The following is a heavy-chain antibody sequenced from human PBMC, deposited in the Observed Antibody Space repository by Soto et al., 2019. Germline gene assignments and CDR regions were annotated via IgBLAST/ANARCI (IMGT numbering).Heavy chain of an antibody. Sequence: GESLKISCKGSGYSFTSYWISWVRQMPGKGLEWMGRIDPSDSYTNYSPSFQGHVTISADKSISTAYLQWSSLKASDTAMYYCARQNSYDSSGYFPSPWGQGTLVTVSS. J-gene: IGHJ5*02. CDR1: GYSFTSYW. V-gene: IGHV5-10-1*01. D-gene: IGHD3-22*01. CDR3: ARQNSYDSSGYFPSP. CDR2: IDPSDSYT.